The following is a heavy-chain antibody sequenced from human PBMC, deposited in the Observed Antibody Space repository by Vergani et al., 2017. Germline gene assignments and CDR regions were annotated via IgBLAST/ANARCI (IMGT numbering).Heavy chain of an antibody. D-gene: IGHD1-1*01. Sequence: QVHLVESGGGVVQPGRSLRLSCVVSGCTSSYYGMHWVRQAPGKGLEWVAVISYDGTQKYYADSAKGRFTISRDNSKSTLYLQMNSLRTEDTAVYYCATKSCGTPGCQIGYFREWGQGTLVTVSS. J-gene: IGHJ1*01. CDR2: ISYDGTQK. V-gene: IGHV3-30*03. CDR1: GCTSSYYG. CDR3: ATKSCGTPGCQIGYFRE.